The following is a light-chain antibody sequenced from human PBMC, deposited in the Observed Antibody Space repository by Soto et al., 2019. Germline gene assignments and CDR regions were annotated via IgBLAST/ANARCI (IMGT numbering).Light chain of an antibody. V-gene: IGLV2-8*01. CDR2: EVT. Sequence: QSALTQPPSASGSPGQSVTISCTGTSNDVGGYNFVSWYQHHPGKAPKLIIYEVTKRPSGVPNRFSGSKSGNTASLTVSGLQAEDEADYYCNSYAGSNTYVFGTGTKLTFL. J-gene: IGLJ1*01. CDR1: SNDVGGYNF. CDR3: NSYAGSNTYV.